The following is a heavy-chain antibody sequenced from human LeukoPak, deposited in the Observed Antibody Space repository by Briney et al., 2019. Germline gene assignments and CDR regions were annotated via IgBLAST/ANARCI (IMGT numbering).Heavy chain of an antibody. J-gene: IGHJ4*02. D-gene: IGHD6-19*01. V-gene: IGHV3-30-3*01. CDR1: GFTFSSYA. Sequence: GGSLRLSCAASGFTFSSYAMHWVRQAPGKGLEWVAVISYDGSNKYYADSVQGRFTISRDNSKNTLYLQMNSLRAEDTAVYYCAKDRSQWLLACDRYWGQGTLVTVSS. CDR3: AKDRSQWLLACDRY. CDR2: ISYDGSNK.